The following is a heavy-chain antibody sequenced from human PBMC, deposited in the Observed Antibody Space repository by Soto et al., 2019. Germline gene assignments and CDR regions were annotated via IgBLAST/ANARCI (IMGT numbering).Heavy chain of an antibody. J-gene: IGHJ6*02. Sequence: PSETLSLTCTVSGGSISSGGYYWSWIRHHPGNGLEWIGYIYYSGSTYYNPSLKSRVTISVDTSKNQFSLKLSSVTAADTAVYYCARHSMVRGVTYYGMDVWGQGTTVTVYS. CDR1: GGSISSGGYY. CDR3: ARHSMVRGVTYYGMDV. V-gene: IGHV4-31*03. D-gene: IGHD3-10*01. CDR2: IYYSGST.